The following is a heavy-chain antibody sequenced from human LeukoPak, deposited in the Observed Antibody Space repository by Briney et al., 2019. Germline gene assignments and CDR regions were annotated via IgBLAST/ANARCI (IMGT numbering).Heavy chain of an antibody. CDR1: GFTFNTYS. D-gene: IGHD1-26*01. J-gene: IGHJ3*02. CDR3: ARIRLSGSYSRPDDAFDI. Sequence: GGSLRLSCAASGFTFNTYSMNWVRQAPGKGLEWVANIRQDGSEKYYVDSVKGRFTISRDNAKNSLYLQMNSLRAEDTAVYYCARIRLSGSYSRPDDAFDIWGQGTMVTVSS. CDR2: IRQDGSEK. V-gene: IGHV3-7*01.